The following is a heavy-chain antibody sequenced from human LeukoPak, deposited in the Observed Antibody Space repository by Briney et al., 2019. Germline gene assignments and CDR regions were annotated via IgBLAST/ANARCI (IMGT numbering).Heavy chain of an antibody. CDR2: IRSKAYGGTT. D-gene: IGHD3-10*01. CDR3: TSLWFGELLWTDY. CDR1: GFTFGDYA. V-gene: IGHV3-49*04. Sequence: GGSLRLSCTASGFTFGDYAMSWVRQAPGKGLEGVGFIRSKAYGGTTEYAASVKGRFTISRDDSKSIAYLQMNSLKTEDTAVYYCTSLWFGELLWTDYWGQGTLATVSS. J-gene: IGHJ4*02.